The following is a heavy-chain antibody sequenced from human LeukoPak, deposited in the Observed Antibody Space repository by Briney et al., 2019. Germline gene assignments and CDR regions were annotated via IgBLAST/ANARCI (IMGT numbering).Heavy chain of an antibody. CDR3: ARRGGFDGDYGWYFDL. Sequence: PSETLSLTCTVSGGSISSYYWSWIRQPPGKGLEWIGYIYYSGSTNYNPSLKSRVTISVDTSKNQFSPKLSSVTAADTAVYYGARRGGFDGDYGWYFDLWGRGTLVTVSS. J-gene: IGHJ2*01. CDR2: IYYSGST. CDR1: GGSISSYY. V-gene: IGHV4-59*08. D-gene: IGHD4-17*01.